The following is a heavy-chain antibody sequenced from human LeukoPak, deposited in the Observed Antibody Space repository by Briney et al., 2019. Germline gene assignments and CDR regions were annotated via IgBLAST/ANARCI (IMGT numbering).Heavy chain of an antibody. J-gene: IGHJ4*02. V-gene: IGHV3-23*01. CDR3: AKALIAMIVPFDY. CDR1: GFTFSSYA. CDR2: ISGSGGST. D-gene: IGHD3-22*01. Sequence: TGGSLRLSCAASGFTFSSYAMSWVRQAPGKGLEWVSAISGSGGSTYYADSVKGRFTISRDNSKNTLYLQMNSLRAEDTAVYYCAKALIAMIVPFDYWGQGTLVTVSS.